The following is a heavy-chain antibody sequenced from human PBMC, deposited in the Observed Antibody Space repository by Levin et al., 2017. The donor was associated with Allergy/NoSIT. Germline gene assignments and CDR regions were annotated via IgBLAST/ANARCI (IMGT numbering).Heavy chain of an antibody. CDR2: INPNSGGT. J-gene: IGHJ3*02. D-gene: IGHD3-10*01. Sequence: GESLKISCKASGYTFTGYYMHWVRQAPGQGLEWMGWINPNSGGTNYAQKFQGRVTMTRDTSISTAYMELSRLRSDDTAVYYCARSFGELLGAFDIWGQGTMVTVSS. CDR3: ARSFGELLGAFDI. CDR1: GYTFTGYY. V-gene: IGHV1-2*02.